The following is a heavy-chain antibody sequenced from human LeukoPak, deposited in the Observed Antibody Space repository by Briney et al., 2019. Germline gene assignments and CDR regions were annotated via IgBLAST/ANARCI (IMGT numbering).Heavy chain of an antibody. V-gene: IGHV3-43D*03. J-gene: IGHJ4*02. CDR2: ISWDGGST. D-gene: IGHD6-19*01. CDR3: AKDVPVGRGGWFAFDY. Sequence: GGSLRLSCAASGFTFDDYAMHWVRQAPGKGLEWVSLISWDGGSTYYADSVKGRFTISRDNSKNTLYLQMNSLRAEDTAVYYCAKDVPVGRGGWFAFDYWGQGTLVTVSS. CDR1: GFTFDDYA.